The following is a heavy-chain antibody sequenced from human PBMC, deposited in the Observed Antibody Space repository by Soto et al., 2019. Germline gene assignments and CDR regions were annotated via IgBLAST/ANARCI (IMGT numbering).Heavy chain of an antibody. Sequence: SETLSLTCAVYGGSFSGYYWSWIRQPPGKGLEWIGEINHSGSTNYNPSLKSRVTISVDTSKNQFSLKLSSVTAADTAVYYCASHTYYDYTWGSYRYRTFDYWGQGTLVTVSS. CDR2: INHSGST. CDR1: GGSFSGYY. D-gene: IGHD3-16*02. V-gene: IGHV4-34*01. J-gene: IGHJ4*02. CDR3: ASHTYYDYTWGSYRYRTFDY.